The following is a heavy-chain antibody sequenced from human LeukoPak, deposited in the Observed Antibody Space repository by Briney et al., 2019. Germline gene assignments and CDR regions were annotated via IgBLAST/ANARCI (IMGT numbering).Heavy chain of an antibody. J-gene: IGHJ5*02. V-gene: IGHV1-69*06. CDR2: IIPIFGTA. D-gene: IGHD3-10*01. Sequence: SVKVSCEASGGTFSSYAISWVRQAPGQGLEWMGGIIPIFGTANYAQKFQGRVTITADKSTSTAYMELSSLRSEDTAVYYCARGSDGSGSLVGTWGQGTLVTVSS. CDR1: GGTFSSYA. CDR3: ARGSDGSGSLVGT.